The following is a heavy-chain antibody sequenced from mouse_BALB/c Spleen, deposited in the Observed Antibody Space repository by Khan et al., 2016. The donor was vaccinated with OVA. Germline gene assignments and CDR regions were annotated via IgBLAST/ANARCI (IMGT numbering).Heavy chain of an antibody. J-gene: IGHJ3*01. CDR2: VSTGGGYT. CDR3: TRLAYYYDSERFAY. Sequence: EVQRVESGGDLVKPGGSLKLSCAASGFTFSTYGMSWVRQTPDKRLEWVATVSTGGGYTYYPDSVKGRFTISRDNAKNTLYLQMSGLKSEDTAMFYCTRLAYYYDSERFAYWGQGTLVTVSA. D-gene: IGHD1-1*01. CDR1: GFTFSTYG. V-gene: IGHV5-6*01.